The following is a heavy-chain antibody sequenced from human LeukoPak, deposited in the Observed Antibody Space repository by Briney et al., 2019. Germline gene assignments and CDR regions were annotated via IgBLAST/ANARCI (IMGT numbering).Heavy chain of an antibody. CDR1: GGTFSSYA. CDR3: ARGAAAAGRNWFDP. V-gene: IGHV1-69*04. CDR2: IIPILGIA. Sequence: GSSVKVSCKASGGTFSSYAISRVRQAPGQGLEWMGRIIPILGIANYAQKFQGRVTITADKSTSTAYMELSSLRSEDTAVYYCARGAAAAGRNWFDPWGQGTLVTVSS. J-gene: IGHJ5*02. D-gene: IGHD6-13*01.